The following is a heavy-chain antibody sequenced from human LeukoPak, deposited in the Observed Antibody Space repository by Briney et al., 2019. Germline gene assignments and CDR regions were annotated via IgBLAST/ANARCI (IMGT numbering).Heavy chain of an antibody. CDR3: ARDPGYSYGYGVYMDV. J-gene: IGHJ6*03. Sequence: GASVKVSCKASGYTFTGYYMHWVRQAPGQGLEWMGWINPNSGGTNYAQKFQGRVTMTRDTSISTAYMELSRLRSDDTAVYYCARDPGYSYGYGVYMDVWGNGTTVTVSS. D-gene: IGHD5-18*01. V-gene: IGHV1-2*02. CDR2: INPNSGGT. CDR1: GYTFTGYY.